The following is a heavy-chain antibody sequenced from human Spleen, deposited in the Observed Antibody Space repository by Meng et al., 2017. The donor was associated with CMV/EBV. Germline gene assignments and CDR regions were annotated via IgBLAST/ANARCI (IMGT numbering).Heavy chain of an antibody. CDR1: GFTFSSYS. CDR2: ISYDGSDK. V-gene: IGHV3-30-3*01. J-gene: IGHJ4*02. Sequence: GESLKISCAASGFTFSSYSMHWVRQAPGKGLEWVATISYDGSDKYYADSVKGRFTISRDNSENTFYLQMKSLGTDDTAVYYCARDFPNYYFDYWGQGTPVTVSS. CDR3: ARDFPNYYFDY. D-gene: IGHD5-24*01.